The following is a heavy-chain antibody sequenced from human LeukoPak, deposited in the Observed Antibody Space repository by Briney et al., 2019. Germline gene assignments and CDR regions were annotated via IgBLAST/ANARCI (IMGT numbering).Heavy chain of an antibody. D-gene: IGHD1-1*01. CDR1: GASISSYY. J-gene: IGHJ3*02. Sequence: SETLSLTCTVSGASISSYYWSWIRQPPGKGLEWIGYIYYSGSTNYNPSLKSRVTISVDTSKNQFSLKLSSVTAADTAVYYCARRYLSFDAFDIWGQGTMVTVSS. CDR3: ARRYLSFDAFDI. V-gene: IGHV4-59*08. CDR2: IYYSGST.